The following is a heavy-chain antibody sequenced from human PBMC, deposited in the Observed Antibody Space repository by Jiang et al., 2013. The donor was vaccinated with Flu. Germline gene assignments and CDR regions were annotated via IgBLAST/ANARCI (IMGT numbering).Heavy chain of an antibody. CDR3: ARMTMVRGLIIDYSNGMDV. CDR1: GFNFRRYG. D-gene: IGHD3-10*01. J-gene: IGHJ6*01. CDR2: IWYDGSNK. Sequence: VVQPGRSLRLSCAASGFNFRRYGMHWVRQAPGKGLEWVAAIWYDGSNKYYGDSVKGRFTISRDNSKNTLYVEMYNLRAEDTAVYYCARMTMVRGLIIDYSNGMDVWG. V-gene: IGHV3-33*08.